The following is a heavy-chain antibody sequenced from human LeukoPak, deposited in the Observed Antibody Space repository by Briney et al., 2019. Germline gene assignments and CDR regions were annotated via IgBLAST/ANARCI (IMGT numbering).Heavy chain of an antibody. CDR3: ARGERSITMIVVVLDY. CDR2: INPNSGGT. J-gene: IGHJ4*02. CDR1: GYTFTGYY. Sequence: ASVKVSCKASGYTFTGYYMHWVRQAPGQGLEWMGCINPNSGGTNYAQKFQGRVTMTRDTSISTAYMELSRLRSDDTAVYYCARGERSITMIVVVLDYWGQGTLVTVSS. D-gene: IGHD3-22*01. V-gene: IGHV1-2*02.